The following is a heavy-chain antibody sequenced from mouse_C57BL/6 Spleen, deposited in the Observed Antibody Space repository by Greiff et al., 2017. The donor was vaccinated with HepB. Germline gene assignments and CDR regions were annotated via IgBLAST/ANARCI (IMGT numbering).Heavy chain of an antibody. CDR3: AGGYDGYYVDWYFDV. CDR1: GFTFSDYG. CDR2: ISSGSSTI. J-gene: IGHJ1*03. Sequence: EVQLQESGGGLVKPGGSLKLSCAASGFTFSDYGMHWVRQAPEKGLEWVAYISSGSSTIYYADTVKGRFTISRDNAKNTLFLQMTSLRSEDTAMYYCAGGYDGYYVDWYFDVWGTGTTVTVSS. D-gene: IGHD2-3*01. V-gene: IGHV5-17*01.